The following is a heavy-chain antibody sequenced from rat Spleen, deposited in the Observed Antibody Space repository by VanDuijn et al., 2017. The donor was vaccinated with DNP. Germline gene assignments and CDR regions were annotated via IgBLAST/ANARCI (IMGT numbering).Heavy chain of an antibody. CDR1: GFSLTTYS. J-gene: IGHJ4*01. CDR2: MWYDGDT. CDR3: ARYYGYNYYAMDA. D-gene: IGHD1-9*01. V-gene: IGHV2-70*01. Sequence: QVQLEESGPGLMQPSETLSLTCTVSGFSLTTYSVSWVRQPSGKGPEWMGKMWYDGDTAYNSGLKSRLRISRDTSKSQVFLKMNSLQTEDTAMYFCARYYGYNYYAMDAWGQGTSVTVSS.